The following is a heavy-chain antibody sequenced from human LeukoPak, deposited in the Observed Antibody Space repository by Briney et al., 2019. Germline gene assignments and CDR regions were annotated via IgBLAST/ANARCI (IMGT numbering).Heavy chain of an antibody. V-gene: IGHV4-59*08. CDR2: GHYSGNT. CDR1: GTSITSYY. J-gene: IGHJ4*02. CDR3: ARAGDKED. Sequence: SETLSLTCTVSGTSITSYYWNWIRQAPGQGPEWIGYGHYSGNTNCNPPLKSRVTISVDTSKNQFSLRLSSVTAADTAVYYCARAGDKEDWGQGTLVTVSS. D-gene: IGHD3-9*01.